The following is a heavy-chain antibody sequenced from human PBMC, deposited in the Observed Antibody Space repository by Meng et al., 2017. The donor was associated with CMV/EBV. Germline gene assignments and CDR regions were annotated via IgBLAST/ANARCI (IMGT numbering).Heavy chain of an antibody. Sequence: ASVKVSCKASGYTFTGYYMHWVRQAPGQGLEWMGWINPNSGGTNYAQKFQGRVTMTRDTSISTAYMELSRLRSDDTAVYYCARDSAVRYSSSWYPIRYWGQGTLVTVPQ. CDR3: ARDSAVRYSSSWYPIRY. V-gene: IGHV1-2*02. J-gene: IGHJ4*02. D-gene: IGHD6-13*01. CDR1: GYTFTGYY. CDR2: INPNSGGT.